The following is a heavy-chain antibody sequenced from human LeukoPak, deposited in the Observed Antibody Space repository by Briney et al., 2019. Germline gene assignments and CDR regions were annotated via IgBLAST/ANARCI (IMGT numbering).Heavy chain of an antibody. CDR1: GYNFTNHW. J-gene: IGHJ3*02. V-gene: IGHV5-51*01. CDR3: ARHSSRWFAGGGFDI. D-gene: IGHD6-13*01. CDR2: IFPTDSNT. Sequence: GESLKISCKGSGYNFTNHWIGWVRQMPGKGLEWMGIIFPTDSNTRYSPSFRGQVTISADKSISTAYLQWSSLKAWDTAIYYCARHSSRWFAGGGFDIWGQGTMVGVSS.